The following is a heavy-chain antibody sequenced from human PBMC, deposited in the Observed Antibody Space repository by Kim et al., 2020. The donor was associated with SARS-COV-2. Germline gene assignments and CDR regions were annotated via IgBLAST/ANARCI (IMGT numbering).Heavy chain of an antibody. D-gene: IGHD6-19*01. CDR1: GGTFSSYT. J-gene: IGHJ6*02. V-gene: IGHV1-69*02. CDR3: ARRRRGWLNYYYYGMDV. Sequence: SVKVSCKASGGTFSSYTISWVRQAPGQGLEWMGRIIPILGIANYAQKFQGRVTITADKSTSTAYMELSSLRSEDTAVYYCARRRRGWLNYYYYGMDVWGQGTTVTVSS. CDR2: IIPILGIA.